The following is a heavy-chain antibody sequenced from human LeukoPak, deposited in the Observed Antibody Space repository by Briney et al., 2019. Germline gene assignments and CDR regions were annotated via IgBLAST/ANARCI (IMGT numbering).Heavy chain of an antibody. CDR1: GFTFSSYA. D-gene: IGHD1-26*01. CDR3: AKDRYSGSYPTYFDY. Sequence: GGSLRLSCAASGFTFSSYAMSWVRQAPGKGLEWVLAISGSGGSTYYADSVKGRFTISRDNSKNTLYLQMNSLRAEDTAVYYCAKDRYSGSYPTYFDYWGQGTLVTVSS. CDR2: ISGSGGST. V-gene: IGHV3-23*01. J-gene: IGHJ4*02.